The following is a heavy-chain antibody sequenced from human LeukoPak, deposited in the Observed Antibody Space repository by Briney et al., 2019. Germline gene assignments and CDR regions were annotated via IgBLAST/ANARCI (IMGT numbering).Heavy chain of an antibody. V-gene: IGHV3-23*01. CDR1: GFTFSSYA. D-gene: IGHD3-10*01. Sequence: PGGSLRLSCAASGFTFSSYAMSWVRQAARKRLEWVSAISGSGGSTYYADSVKGRFTISRDNSKNTLYLQMNSLRAEDTAVYYCAKTGYRSGSYLYNWFDPWGQGTLVTVSS. CDR3: AKTGYRSGSYLYNWFDP. J-gene: IGHJ5*02. CDR2: ISGSGGST.